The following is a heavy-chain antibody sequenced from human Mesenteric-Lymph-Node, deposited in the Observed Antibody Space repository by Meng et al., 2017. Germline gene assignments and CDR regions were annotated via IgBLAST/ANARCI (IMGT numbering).Heavy chain of an antibody. V-gene: IGHV3-30*07. J-gene: IGHJ4*02. CDR1: GVTVSRYA. Sequence: GESLKISCAVSGVTVSRYAMHWVRQAPGKGPEWVAVISSDGNRQYYADSVKGRFTLSRDLSKSTLYLQMSSLRVEDTAVYFCAKDGGIRFTDFDYWGQGTLVTVSS. D-gene: IGHD3-16*01. CDR3: AKDGGIRFTDFDY. CDR2: ISSDGNRQ.